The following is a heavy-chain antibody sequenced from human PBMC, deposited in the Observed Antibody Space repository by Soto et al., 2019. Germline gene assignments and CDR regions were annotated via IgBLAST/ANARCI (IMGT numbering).Heavy chain of an antibody. CDR1: GGTFSSYA. CDR2: IIPIFGTA. Sequence: SVKVSCKASGGTFSSYAISWVRQAPGQGLEWMGGIIPIFGTANYAQKFQGRVTITADESTSTAYMELGSLRSEDTAVYYCARGGRQWLVRGAFDIWGQGTMVTVSS. CDR3: ARGGRQWLVRGAFDI. J-gene: IGHJ3*02. D-gene: IGHD6-19*01. V-gene: IGHV1-69*13.